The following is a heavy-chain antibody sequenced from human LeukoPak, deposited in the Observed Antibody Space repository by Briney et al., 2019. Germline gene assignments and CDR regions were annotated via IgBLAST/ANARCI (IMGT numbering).Heavy chain of an antibody. CDR3: ARQFGSGSYYYYYMDV. V-gene: IGHV4-59*08. Sequence: SETLSLTCTVSGGSISSYYWSWIRQPPGKGLEWIGYIYYSGSTNYNPSLKSRVTISVDTSKNQFSLKLSSVTAADTAVYYCARQFGSGSYYYYYMDVWGKGTTVTVSS. D-gene: IGHD3-10*01. CDR1: GGSISSYY. CDR2: IYYSGST. J-gene: IGHJ6*03.